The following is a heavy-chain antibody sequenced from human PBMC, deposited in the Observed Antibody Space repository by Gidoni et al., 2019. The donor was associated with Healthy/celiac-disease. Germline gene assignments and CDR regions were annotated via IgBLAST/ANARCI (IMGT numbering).Heavy chain of an antibody. CDR2: IYWNDDK. V-gene: IGHV2-5*01. CDR1: GFSLSTRGVG. CDR3: AREYCSGGSCYVYFQH. J-gene: IGHJ1*01. Sequence: QITLKESGPTLVKPTQTLTLTCTFSGFSLSTRGVGVGWIRQPPGKALEWLALIYWNDDKRYSPSLKSRLTITKDTSKNQVVLTMTNMDPVDTATYYCAREYCSGGSCYVYFQHWGQGTLVTVSS. D-gene: IGHD2-15*01.